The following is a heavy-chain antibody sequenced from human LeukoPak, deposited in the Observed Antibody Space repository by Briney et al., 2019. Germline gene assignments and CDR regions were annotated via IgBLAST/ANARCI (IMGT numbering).Heavy chain of an antibody. Sequence: SETLSLTCTVPGGSISSYCWSWIRQPPGKVLKWIGYIFYSGSTNYNPSLTSRVTISVDTSKNQFSLKLSSVTAADTAVYYCVRPDDFWSGYYGYWGQGTLVTVSS. J-gene: IGHJ4*02. D-gene: IGHD3-3*01. CDR3: VRPDDFWSGYYGY. CDR1: GGSISSYC. V-gene: IGHV4-59*01. CDR2: IFYSGST.